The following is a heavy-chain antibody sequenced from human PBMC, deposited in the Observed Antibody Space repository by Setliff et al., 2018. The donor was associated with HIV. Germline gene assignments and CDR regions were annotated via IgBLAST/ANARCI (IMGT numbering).Heavy chain of an antibody. CDR1: GGSISSYY. CDR2: IFSSGST. J-gene: IGHJ4*02. V-gene: IGHV4-4*07. D-gene: IGHD3-22*01. Sequence: LSLTCTVSGGSISSYYWSWIRQPAGKGLEWIGRIFSSGSTSYNSSLKSRVTMSVDTSKNQFSLRLTSVTAADTAVYYCARDPVITMMVGPKFYFDYWGQGILVTVSS. CDR3: ARDPVITMMVGPKFYFDY.